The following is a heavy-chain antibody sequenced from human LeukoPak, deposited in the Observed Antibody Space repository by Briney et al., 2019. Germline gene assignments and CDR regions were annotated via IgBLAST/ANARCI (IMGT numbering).Heavy chain of an antibody. J-gene: IGHJ6*03. CDR3: ARYLVGPLVGSYYSHYMDV. CDR1: GGSFSGYY. D-gene: IGHD2-2*01. CDR2: INHSGST. V-gene: IGHV4-34*10. Sequence: PSETLSLTCAVYGGSFSGYYWSWIRQPPGKGLEWIGEINHSGSTNYSPSLRSRVTMSLDTSKNQFSLKMSSVTAADTAVYYCARYLVGPLVGSYYSHYMDVWGKGTTVTISS.